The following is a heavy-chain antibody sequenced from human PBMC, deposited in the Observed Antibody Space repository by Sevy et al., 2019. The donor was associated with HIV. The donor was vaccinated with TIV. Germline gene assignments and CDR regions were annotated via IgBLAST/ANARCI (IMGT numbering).Heavy chain of an antibody. CDR2: IYYSGST. J-gene: IGHJ5*02. Sequence: SETLSLTCTVSGGSISSGGYYWSWIRQHPGEGLEWIGYIYYSGSTYYNPSLKSRATISVDTSKNQFSLKLSSVTAADMAVYYCARAVTMIEVVTGWFDPWGQGTLVTVSS. V-gene: IGHV4-31*03. D-gene: IGHD3-22*01. CDR1: GGSISSGGYY. CDR3: ARAVTMIEVVTGWFDP.